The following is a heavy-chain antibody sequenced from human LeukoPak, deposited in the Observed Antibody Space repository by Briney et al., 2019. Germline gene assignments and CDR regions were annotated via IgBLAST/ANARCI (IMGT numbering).Heavy chain of an antibody. CDR2: ISESGGAT. J-gene: IGHJ4*02. Sequence: GGSLRLSCAASGFTFSRYWMIWVRQTPGKGLEWVSGISESGGATYYAGSAKGRFTISRDNSKNTLYLQMNSLRSDDTAVYYCATVGVGWVAFEYWGQGALVTVSS. CDR1: GFTFSRYW. CDR3: ATVGVGWVAFEY. V-gene: IGHV3-23*01. D-gene: IGHD3-16*01.